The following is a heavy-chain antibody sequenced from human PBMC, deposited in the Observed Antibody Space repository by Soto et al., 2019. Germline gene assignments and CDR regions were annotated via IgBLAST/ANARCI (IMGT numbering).Heavy chain of an antibody. CDR2: IIPISETT. CDR3: ARSQGSSTSLEIYYYYYYGMYV. CDR1: GGTFSSYA. D-gene: IGHD2-2*01. J-gene: IGHJ6*01. Sequence: QVQLVQSGAEVKKPGSSVKVSCKASGGTFSSYAISWVRQAPGQGLEWMGGIIPISETTNYAQKFQGRVTITADESKSTAYMELSSLRSEDTAVYYCARSQGSSTSLEIYYYYYYGMYVWGQGTKVTVSS. V-gene: IGHV1-69*01.